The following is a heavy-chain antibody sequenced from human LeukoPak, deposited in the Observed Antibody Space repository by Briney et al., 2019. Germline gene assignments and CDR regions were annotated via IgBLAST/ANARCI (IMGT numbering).Heavy chain of an antibody. J-gene: IGHJ4*02. V-gene: IGHV1-18*01. CDR3: AREGADVDTAMVTLPFDY. CDR2: ISAYNGNT. Sequence: ASVKVSCKASGYTFTSYGISWVRQAPGQGFEWMGWISAYNGNTKYAQKLQGRVTMTTDTSTSTAYMELRSLRSDDTAVYYCAREGADVDTAMVTLPFDYWGQGTLVTVSS. D-gene: IGHD5-18*01. CDR1: GYTFTSYG.